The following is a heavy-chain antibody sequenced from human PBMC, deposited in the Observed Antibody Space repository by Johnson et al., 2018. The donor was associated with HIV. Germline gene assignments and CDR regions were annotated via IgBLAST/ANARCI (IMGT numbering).Heavy chain of an antibody. Sequence: QVQLVESGGGVVQPGRSLRLSCAASGFTFSTCAMHWVRQAPGKGLEWVAVISYDGSNKYYADSVKGRFTISRDNSKNTLYLQMNSLRAEDTAVYYCARVPNDAFDVGGEGTMVTVSS. J-gene: IGHJ3*01. V-gene: IGHV3-30-3*01. CDR3: ARVPNDAFDV. CDR1: GFTFSTCA. CDR2: ISYDGSNK.